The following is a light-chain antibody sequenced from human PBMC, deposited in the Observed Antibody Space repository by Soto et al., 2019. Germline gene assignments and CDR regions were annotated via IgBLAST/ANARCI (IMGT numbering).Light chain of an antibody. CDR3: CSYADNSYV. CDR1: SSDVGSYNL. V-gene: IGLV2-23*01. Sequence: QSALTQPASVSGSPGQSITISCTGTSSDVGSYNLVSWYQQHPGKAPKLMIFEGSKRPSGISYRFSGSKSGNTASLTISGLQADDDAYYYCCSYADNSYVFGTGTKVTVL. CDR2: EGS. J-gene: IGLJ1*01.